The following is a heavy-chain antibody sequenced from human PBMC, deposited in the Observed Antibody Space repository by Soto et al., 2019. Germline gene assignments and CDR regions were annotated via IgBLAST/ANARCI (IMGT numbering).Heavy chain of an antibody. Sequence: VASVEVSCKXSGYTFSGYYIHWVRQAPGQGPESMGWINPSGGATSYAQKFQGRVTMTSDTSISTAYMELSRLRSDDTAVYFCRVTGVSEVDYWGQGTLVTVSS. D-gene: IGHD3-9*01. V-gene: IGHV1-2*02. CDR3: RVTGVSEVDY. J-gene: IGHJ4*02. CDR1: GYTFSGYY. CDR2: INPSGGAT.